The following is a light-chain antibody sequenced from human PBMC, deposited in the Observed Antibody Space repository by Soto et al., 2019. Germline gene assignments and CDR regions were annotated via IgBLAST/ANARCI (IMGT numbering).Light chain of an antibody. CDR1: QGICNF. J-gene: IGKJ5*01. CDR3: QKYSSVIT. CDR2: AAS. Sequence: DIQMTQSPSSLSASVGDRVTITCRASQGICNFLAWYQQKPGKVPKLLISAASTLQSGVPSRFSGSGSGTDFTLTITSLQPEDVATYYCQKYSSVITFGQGTRLEIK. V-gene: IGKV1-27*01.